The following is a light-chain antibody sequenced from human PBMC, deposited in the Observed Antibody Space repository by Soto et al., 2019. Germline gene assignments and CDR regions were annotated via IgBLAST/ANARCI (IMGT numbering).Light chain of an antibody. Sequence: QSALTQPASVSGSPGQSITISCTGTSSDVGGYNYVSWFQQHPGKAPKLMIYDVSHRSSGVSDRFFGSKSGNTASLTISGLQGEDDADYYCSSYSGSNSYVFGTGTKLTVL. CDR3: SSYSGSNSYV. J-gene: IGLJ1*01. V-gene: IGLV2-14*03. CDR1: SSDVGGYNY. CDR2: DVS.